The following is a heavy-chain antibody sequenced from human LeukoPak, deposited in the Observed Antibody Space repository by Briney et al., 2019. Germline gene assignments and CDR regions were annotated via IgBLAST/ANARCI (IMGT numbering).Heavy chain of an antibody. CDR2: LSDSGTNT. D-gene: IGHD2-2*02. J-gene: IGHJ6*03. Sequence: GGSLRLSCAASGFTFSNFAMSWVRQIPGKGLEWVSTLSDSGTNTYYADSVKGRFTISRDNSKNTLYLQMNSLKTEDTAVYYCTRGGNHVVVPAAIPVYYMDVWGKGTTVTVSS. V-gene: IGHV3-23*01. CDR1: GFTFSNFA. CDR3: TRGGNHVVVPAAIPVYYMDV.